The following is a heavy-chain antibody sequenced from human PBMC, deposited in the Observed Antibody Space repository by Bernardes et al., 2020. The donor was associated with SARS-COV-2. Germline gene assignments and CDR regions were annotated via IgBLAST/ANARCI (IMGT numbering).Heavy chain of an antibody. CDR2: ISYAASVN. J-gene: IGHJ3*02. V-gene: IGHV3-30*03. CDR1: GFTLSRYG. Sequence: RGSLRLSCVASGFTLSRYGMPWVRQAPGKGLEWMTFISYAASVNYYPESVKGRFTISRDNSKNTLYLQMNGLRTDDTAVYYCSRGAVAGDEAFGIWGQGTMVTVSS. D-gene: IGHD6-19*01. CDR3: SRGAVAGDEAFGI.